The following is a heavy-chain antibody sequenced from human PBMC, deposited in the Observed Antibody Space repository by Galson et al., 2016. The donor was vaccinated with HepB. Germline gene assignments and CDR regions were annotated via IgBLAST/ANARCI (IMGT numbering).Heavy chain of an antibody. CDR2: LYSGGST. D-gene: IGHD3-22*01. V-gene: IGHV3-53*01. CDR1: GFTVSNNY. Sequence: SLRLSCAASGFTVSNNYMTWVRRAPGRGLEWVSLLYSGGSTFYAGSVRGRFTISRDNSKNTVYLQMNSLRAEDTAVYYCARDRYYYDTSGYYYNDGFDIWGRGTLITVSS. J-gene: IGHJ2*01. CDR3: ARDRYYYDTSGYYYNDGFDI.